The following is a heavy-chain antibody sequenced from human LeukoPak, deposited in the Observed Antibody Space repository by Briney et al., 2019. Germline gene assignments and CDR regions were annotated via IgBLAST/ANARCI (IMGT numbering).Heavy chain of an antibody. J-gene: IGHJ4*02. CDR1: GGSISSSSYY. D-gene: IGHD6-19*01. Sequence: SETLSLTCTVSGGSISSSSYYWGWIRQPPGKGLEWIGSIYYSRSTYYNPSLKSRVTISVDTSKNQFSLKLSSVTAADTAVYYCARQYSSGWYFDYWGQGTLVTVSS. V-gene: IGHV4-39*01. CDR3: ARQYSSGWYFDY. CDR2: IYYSRST.